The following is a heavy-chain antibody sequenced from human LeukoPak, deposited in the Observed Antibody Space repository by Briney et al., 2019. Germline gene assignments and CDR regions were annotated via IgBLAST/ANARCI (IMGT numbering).Heavy chain of an antibody. D-gene: IGHD2-2*01. CDR1: GGSISSYY. Sequence: SETLSLTCTVSGGSISSYYWSWIRQPPGKGLEWVWYIYYSGSTNYNPSLMSRVTISVDTSKNQFSLKLSSVTAADTVVYYCARAPLGYCSSTSCFPNWFDPWGQGTLVTVSS. J-gene: IGHJ5*02. CDR2: IYYSGST. V-gene: IGHV4-59*01. CDR3: ARAPLGYCSSTSCFPNWFDP.